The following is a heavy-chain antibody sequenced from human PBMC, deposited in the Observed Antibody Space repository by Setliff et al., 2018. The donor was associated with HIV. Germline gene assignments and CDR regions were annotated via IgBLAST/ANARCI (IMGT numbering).Heavy chain of an antibody. CDR1: GGSIDNNKYY. Sequence: SETLSLTCSVPGGSIDNNKYYWTWIRQPPGKGLEWTGSIYHTGRTYYNRSLESRLTISIDTSKNQFSLKLTSVTAADTAMYYCASRIYYYDESRVLREEGFVPWGQGTLVTVSS. CDR3: ASRIYYYDESRVLREEGFVP. D-gene: IGHD3-22*01. J-gene: IGHJ5*02. V-gene: IGHV4-39*01. CDR2: IYHTGRT.